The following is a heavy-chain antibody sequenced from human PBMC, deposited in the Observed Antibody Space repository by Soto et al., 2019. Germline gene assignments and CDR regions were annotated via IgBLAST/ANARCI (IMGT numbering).Heavy chain of an antibody. D-gene: IGHD2-21*01. CDR3: AREELNCGGDCFAF. Sequence: GGSLRLSCAASGFTFTSYEFNWVRQAPGKGLEWISYIGTSDNNIYYADSVKGRFTVSRDNARNSLYLQMNSLRAEDTAIYYCAREELNCGGDCFAFWGQGAVGTVS. V-gene: IGHV3-48*03. J-gene: IGHJ4*02. CDR2: IGTSDNNI. CDR1: GFTFTSYE.